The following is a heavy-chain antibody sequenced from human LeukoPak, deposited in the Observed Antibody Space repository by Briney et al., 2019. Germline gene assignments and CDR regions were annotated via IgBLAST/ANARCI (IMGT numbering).Heavy chain of an antibody. V-gene: IGHV1-2*02. CDR3: ARGNNYGSGSLFYG. D-gene: IGHD3-10*01. J-gene: IGHJ4*02. CDR1: GYTFTGYY. CDR2: INPNSGGT. Sequence: VKVSCKASGYTFTGYYMHWVRQAPGQGLEWMGWINPNSGGTNYAQKFQGRVTMTRDTSITTVYMELSSLKSDDTAVYHCARGNNYGSGSLFYGWGQGTLVTVSS.